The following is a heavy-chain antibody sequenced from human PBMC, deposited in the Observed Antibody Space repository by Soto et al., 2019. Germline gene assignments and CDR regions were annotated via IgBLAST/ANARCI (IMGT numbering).Heavy chain of an antibody. CDR2: LYWDGDK. CDR1: GFSLSTTGAG. J-gene: IGHJ4*02. CDR3: AKDVSDY. V-gene: IGHV2-5*02. Sequence: QITLRESGPTLVQPTQTLTLTCTFSGFSLSTTGAGVAWIRQPPGKALEWLALLYWDGDKRYTPSLKNRLSIAKDPSRNQVFLTMTTLDPMATATYYCAKDVSDYWRRGTLVTVSS.